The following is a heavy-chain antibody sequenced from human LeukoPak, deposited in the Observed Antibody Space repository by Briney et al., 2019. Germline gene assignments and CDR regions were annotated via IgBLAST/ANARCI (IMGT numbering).Heavy chain of an antibody. Sequence: ASVKVSCKVSGYTLTELSMHWVRQAPGKGLEWMGGFDPEDPEDGEAIYAQKFQGRVTITTDESTSTAYMELSSLRSEDTAVYYCARSRKDDYVWGSYGYWGQGTLVTVSS. V-gene: IGHV1-24*01. CDR1: GYTLTELS. CDR2: FDPEDPEDGEA. CDR3: ARSRKDDYVWGSYGY. D-gene: IGHD3-16*01. J-gene: IGHJ4*02.